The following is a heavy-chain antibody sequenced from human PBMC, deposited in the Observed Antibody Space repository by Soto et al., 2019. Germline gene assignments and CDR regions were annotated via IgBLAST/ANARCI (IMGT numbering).Heavy chain of an antibody. Sequence: SVKVSCKASGCTFSSYAISWVRQAPGQGLEWMGGIIPIFGTANYAQKFQGRVTITADEYTSTAYMELSSLRSEDTAVYYCARDKRPRIIAADGHRYYYGTDVWGQGKRVTVYS. V-gene: IGHV1-69*13. CDR3: ARDKRPRIIAADGHRYYYGTDV. CDR2: IIPIFGTA. CDR1: GCTFSSYA. J-gene: IGHJ6*02. D-gene: IGHD6-13*01.